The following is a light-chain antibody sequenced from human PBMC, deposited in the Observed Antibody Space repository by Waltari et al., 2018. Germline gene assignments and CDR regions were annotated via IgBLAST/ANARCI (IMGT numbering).Light chain of an antibody. Sequence: DIQMTQSPSSLSASVGDRITITCRASRSISNYLAWYQQKPGSVPKLLILAATTLHAGVTSRFSGSGSGTHFTLTISSLQPEDVATYYCQKYNSPPALTFGGGTKVEI. CDR1: RSISNY. J-gene: IGKJ4*01. V-gene: IGKV1-27*01. CDR2: AAT. CDR3: QKYNSPPALT.